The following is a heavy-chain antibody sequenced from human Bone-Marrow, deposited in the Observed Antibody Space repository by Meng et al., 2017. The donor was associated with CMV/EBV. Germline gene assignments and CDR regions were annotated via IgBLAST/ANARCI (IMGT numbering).Heavy chain of an antibody. CDR2: INHSGST. CDR3: ARGSNLRSDAFDI. Sequence: GSLRLSCTVSGYSISSGYYWGWIRQPPGKGLEWIGEINHSGSTNYNPSLKSRVTISVDTSKYQFSLKLSSVTAADTAVYYCARGSNLRSDAFDIWGQGPMVTVSS. V-gene: IGHV4-38-2*02. D-gene: IGHD4-11*01. CDR1: GYSISSGYY. J-gene: IGHJ3*02.